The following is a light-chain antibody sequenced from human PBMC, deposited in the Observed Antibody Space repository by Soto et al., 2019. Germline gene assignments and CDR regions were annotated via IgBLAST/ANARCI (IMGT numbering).Light chain of an antibody. CDR1: SSDVGTYNL. V-gene: IGLV2-23*01. Sequence: LTQPASVSGSPGQSITISCTGTSSDVGTYNLVSWYQQHPGKAPKLMIFEGSKRPSGVSNRFSGSKSGNTASLTISGLQAEDEADYYCCSYARSSTYVFGTGTKVTVL. CDR3: CSYARSSTYV. J-gene: IGLJ1*01. CDR2: EGS.